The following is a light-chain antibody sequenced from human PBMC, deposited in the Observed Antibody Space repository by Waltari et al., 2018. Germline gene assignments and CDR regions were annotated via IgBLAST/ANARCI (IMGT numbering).Light chain of an antibody. CDR3: QQYDSIVLT. CDR2: GAS. V-gene: IGKV3-20*01. J-gene: IGKJ4*01. Sequence: EIVLTQSPGTLSLSPGERATLSCRASQSVSNNFLNWYQQKPGQAPRLLIYGASSRATGIPDRFSGSGSGTDFTLTISRLGPEDFAVYYCQQYDSIVLTFGGGTKVEI. CDR1: QSVSNNF.